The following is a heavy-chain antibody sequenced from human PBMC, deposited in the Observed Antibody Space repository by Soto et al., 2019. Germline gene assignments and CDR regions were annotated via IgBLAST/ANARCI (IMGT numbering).Heavy chain of an antibody. CDR1: GYSFTFYW. J-gene: IGHJ4*02. CDR2: IYPGDTDT. CDR3: ARGLGSGTYPARRYDY. V-gene: IGHV5-51*01. Sequence: GESLKISCQVSGYSFTFYWIGWVRQLPGKGLEWMGIIYPGDTDTRYSPSFQGQVTISADKSTSTAYLQWSSLKASDTAMYYCARGLGSGTYPARRYDYWGQGTLVTVSS. D-gene: IGHD1-26*01.